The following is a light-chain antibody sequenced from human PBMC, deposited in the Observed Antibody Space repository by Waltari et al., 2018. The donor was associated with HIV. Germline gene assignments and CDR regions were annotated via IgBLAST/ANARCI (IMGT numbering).Light chain of an antibody. V-gene: IGKV3-15*01. CDR1: QSVGSP. CDR3: QQYNKWPLT. Sequence: EIVMTQSPATLSVFPGERVALPCRASQSVGSPLDWYQQKHGQVPRLLIYGACTRATGVPARFSGSGSETEFTLTISSLQSEDFAVYYCQQYNKWPLTFGGGTKVEIK. J-gene: IGKJ4*01. CDR2: GAC.